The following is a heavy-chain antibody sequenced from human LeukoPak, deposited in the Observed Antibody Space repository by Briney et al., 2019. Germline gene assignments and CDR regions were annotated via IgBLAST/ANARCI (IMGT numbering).Heavy chain of an antibody. CDR1: GGSISSGGYS. D-gene: IGHD3-10*01. CDR2: IYHSGSI. CDR3: ASAGVYGSGSYHIDY. J-gene: IGHJ4*02. Sequence: SETLSLTCAVSGGSISSGGYSWSWIRQPPGKGLEWIGYIYHSGSIYYNPSLKSRVTISVGRSKNQFSLKLSSVTAADTAVYYCASAGVYGSGSYHIDYWGQGTLVTVSS. V-gene: IGHV4-30-2*01.